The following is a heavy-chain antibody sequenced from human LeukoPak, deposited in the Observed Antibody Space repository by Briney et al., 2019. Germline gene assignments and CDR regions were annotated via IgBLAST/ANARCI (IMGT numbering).Heavy chain of an antibody. CDR1: GYTFTGYY. J-gene: IGHJ5*02. CDR3: ARAVRDDCWSGHNWFDP. V-gene: IGHV1-2*02. D-gene: IGHD3-3*01. Sequence: ASVNVSCKASGYTFTGYYMHWVRQAPGQGLEWMGWINPNSGGTNYAQKFQGRVTMTRDTSISTAYMELSRLRSDDTAVYYCARAVRDDCWSGHNWFDPWGQGTLVTVSS. CDR2: INPNSGGT.